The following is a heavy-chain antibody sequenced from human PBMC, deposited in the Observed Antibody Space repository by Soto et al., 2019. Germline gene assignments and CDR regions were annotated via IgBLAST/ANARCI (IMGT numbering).Heavy chain of an antibody. CDR3: ARDISYSSSSKGYRNYYYGMDV. J-gene: IGHJ6*02. CDR2: IWYDGSNK. V-gene: IGHV3-33*01. CDR1: GFTFSSYG. Sequence: GGSLRLSCAASGFTFSSYGMHWVRQAPGKGLEWVAVIWYDGSNKYYADSVKGRFTISRDNSKNTLYLQMNSLRAEDTAVYYCARDISYSSSSKGYRNYYYGMDVWGQGTTVTVSS. D-gene: IGHD6-6*01.